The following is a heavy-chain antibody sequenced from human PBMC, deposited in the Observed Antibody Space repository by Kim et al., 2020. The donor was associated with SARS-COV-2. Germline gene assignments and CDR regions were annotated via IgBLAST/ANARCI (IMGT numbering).Heavy chain of an antibody. CDR3: AKSSGIAVATPFDY. CDR1: GFTFSSYG. Sequence: GGSLRLSCAASGFTFSSYGMHWVRQAPGKGLEWVAVISYDGSNKYYADSVKGRFTISRDNSKNTLYLQMNSLRAEDTAVYYCAKSSGIAVATPFDYWGQG. V-gene: IGHV3-30*18. CDR2: ISYDGSNK. D-gene: IGHD6-19*01. J-gene: IGHJ4*02.